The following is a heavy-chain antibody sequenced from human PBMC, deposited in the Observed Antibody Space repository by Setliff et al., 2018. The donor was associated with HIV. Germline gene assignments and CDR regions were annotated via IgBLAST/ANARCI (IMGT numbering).Heavy chain of an antibody. D-gene: IGHD5-18*01. CDR1: GYSISSGYY. V-gene: IGHV4-38-2*01. J-gene: IGHJ4*02. CDR3: ASGYNYAYSDY. CDR2: MYHSGST. Sequence: SETLSLTCAVSGYSISSGYYWGWIRQPPGKGLEWIGSMYHSGSTYHNPSLKSRVTISVDTSKNQFSLKLSYVTAADTAVYYCASGYNYAYSDYWGQGTLVTVSS.